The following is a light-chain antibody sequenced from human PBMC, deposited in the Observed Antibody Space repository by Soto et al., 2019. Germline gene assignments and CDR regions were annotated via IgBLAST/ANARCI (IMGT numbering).Light chain of an antibody. Sequence: QSAPTQPASVSGSPGQSITISCTGGSNDIGAYKYVSWYQQYPGKAPKLIIFEVSNRPSGVSNRFSGSKSGNTASLTIAGLQAEDEADYHCSSYTTGSTLYVFGGGTKVTVL. CDR3: SSYTTGSTLYV. J-gene: IGLJ1*01. CDR2: EVS. V-gene: IGLV2-14*01. CDR1: SNDIGAYKY.